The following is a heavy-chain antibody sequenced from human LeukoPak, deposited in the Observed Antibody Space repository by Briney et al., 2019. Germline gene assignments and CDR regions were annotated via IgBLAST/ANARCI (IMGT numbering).Heavy chain of an antibody. CDR1: GYTFTGYY. CDR3: ASSSSSPYNWFDP. D-gene: IGHD6-13*01. Sequence: ASVTVSCKASGYTFTGYYMHWVRQAPGQGLEWMGWINPNSGGTNYAQKFQGRVTMTRDTSISTAYMELSRLRSDDTAVYYCASSSSSPYNWFDPWGQGTLVTVSS. V-gene: IGHV1-2*02. J-gene: IGHJ5*02. CDR2: INPNSGGT.